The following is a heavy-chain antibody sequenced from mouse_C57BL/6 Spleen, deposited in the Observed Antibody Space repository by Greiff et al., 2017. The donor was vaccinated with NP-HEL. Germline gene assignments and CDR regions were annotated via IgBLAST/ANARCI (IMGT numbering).Heavy chain of an antibody. J-gene: IGHJ2*01. CDR3: ARRGYDSPFDY. CDR2: INPNNGGT. Sequence: EVQLQQSGPELVKPGASVKISCKASGYTFTDYYMNWVKQSHGKSLEWIGDINPNNGGTSYNQKFKDKATLTVDKSSSTAYMQLSSLTSEDSAVYYCARRGYDSPFDYWGQGTTLTVSS. CDR1: GYTFTDYY. D-gene: IGHD2-4*01. V-gene: IGHV1-26*01.